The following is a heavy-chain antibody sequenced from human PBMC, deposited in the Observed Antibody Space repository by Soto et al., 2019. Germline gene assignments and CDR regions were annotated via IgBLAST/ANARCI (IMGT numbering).Heavy chain of an antibody. D-gene: IGHD2-2*01. CDR2: TYYRSKWYN. CDR1: GDSVSSNSAA. CDR3: ASDEIVVVPAAKDYYYYYGMEV. J-gene: IGHJ6*04. Sequence: SQTLSLTCGISGDSVSSNSAAWNWLRQSPSRGLEWLGRTYYRSKWYNDYAVSVKSRITINPDTSKNQFSLQLNSVTPEDTAVYYCASDEIVVVPAAKDYYYYYGMEVWGKGNTVIVSS. V-gene: IGHV6-1*01.